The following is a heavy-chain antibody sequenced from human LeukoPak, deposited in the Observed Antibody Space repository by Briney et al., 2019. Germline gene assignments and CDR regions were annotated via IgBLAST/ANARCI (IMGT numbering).Heavy chain of an antibody. J-gene: IGHJ4*02. CDR1: GGSFSGYY. V-gene: IGHV4-34*01. CDR2: INHSGST. CDR3: ARGPTPDY. Sequence: PSETLSLTCAVYGGSFSGYYWSWIRQPPGKGLEWIGKINHSGSTNYNPSLKSRVTISVDTSKNQFSLKLSSVTAADTAVYYCARGPTPDYWGQGTLVTVSS.